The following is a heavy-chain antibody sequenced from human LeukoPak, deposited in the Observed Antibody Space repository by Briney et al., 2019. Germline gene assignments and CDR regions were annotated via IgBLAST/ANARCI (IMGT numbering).Heavy chain of an antibody. CDR1: GGSISSYY. J-gene: IGHJ4*02. D-gene: IGHD3-10*01. CDR2: IYYSGST. V-gene: IGHV4-59*01. CDR3: ARDLGSFFDY. Sequence: SETLSLTCTVSGGSISSYYWSWIRQPPGKGLEWIGYIYYSGSTNYNPFLKSRVTISVDTSKNQFSLKLSSVTAADTAVYYCARDLGSFFDYWGQGTLVTVSS.